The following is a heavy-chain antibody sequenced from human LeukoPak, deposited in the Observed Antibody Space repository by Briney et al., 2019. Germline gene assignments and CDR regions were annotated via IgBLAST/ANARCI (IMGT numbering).Heavy chain of an antibody. V-gene: IGHV3-23*01. Sequence: AGGSLRLSCAASGFTFSSYAMSWVRQAPGKGLEWVSVISNSGSSTYYADSVKGRFAISRDNSKNALYLHMNSLRAEDTAVYYCAKVLGYYGDFDYWGQGTLVTVSS. J-gene: IGHJ4*02. CDR1: GFTFSSYA. D-gene: IGHD3-22*01. CDR2: ISNSGSST. CDR3: AKVLGYYGDFDY.